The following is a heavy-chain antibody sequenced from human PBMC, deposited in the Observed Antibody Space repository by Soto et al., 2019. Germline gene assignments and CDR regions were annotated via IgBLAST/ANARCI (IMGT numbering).Heavy chain of an antibody. V-gene: IGHV3-33*01. Sequence: GGSLRLSCAASGFTFSSYGMHWVRQAPGKGLEWVAVIWYDGSNKYYADSVKGRFTISRDNSKNTLYLQMNSLRAEDTAVYYCARQWLVRVGFDYWGQGTLVTVSS. CDR3: ARQWLVRVGFDY. CDR2: IWYDGSNK. CDR1: GFTFSSYG. D-gene: IGHD6-19*01. J-gene: IGHJ4*02.